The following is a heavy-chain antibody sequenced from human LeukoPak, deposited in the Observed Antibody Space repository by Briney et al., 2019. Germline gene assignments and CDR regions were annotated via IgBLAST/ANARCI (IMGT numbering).Heavy chain of an antibody. CDR2: ISGSGGST. V-gene: IGHV3-23*01. J-gene: IGHJ4*02. CDR3: ANMGYSSSWYKDFDY. Sequence: SGGSLRLCCAASGFTFSSYAMSWVRQAPGKGLEWVSAISGSGGSTYYADSVKGRFTISRDNSKNTLYLQMNSLRAEDTAVYYCANMGYSSSWYKDFDYWGQGTLVTVSS. D-gene: IGHD6-13*01. CDR1: GFTFSSYA.